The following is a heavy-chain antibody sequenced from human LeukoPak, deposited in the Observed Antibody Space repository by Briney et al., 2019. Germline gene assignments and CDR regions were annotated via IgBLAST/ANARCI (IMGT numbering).Heavy chain of an antibody. Sequence: GGSLRLSCAASGFIFSTYGMHWVRQAPGKGLEWVAVISYDGSNKYYADSVKGRFIISRDNSKNTLYLQMNSLRAEDTAVYYCALIAVDWQQPFDYWGQGTLVTVSP. CDR2: ISYDGSNK. CDR3: ALIAVDWQQPFDY. CDR1: GFIFSTYG. J-gene: IGHJ4*02. D-gene: IGHD6-13*01. V-gene: IGHV3-30*03.